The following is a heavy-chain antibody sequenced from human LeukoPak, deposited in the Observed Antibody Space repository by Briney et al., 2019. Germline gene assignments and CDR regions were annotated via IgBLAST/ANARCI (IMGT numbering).Heavy chain of an antibody. Sequence: PGGSPRLSCAASGFTFSSYSMNWVRQAPGTGLEWVSSISSSSSYIYYADSVKGRFTSYRDNAKISLYLQMNSLRAEDTAVYYCAKGGIVPAAPFDYWGQGTLVTVSS. CDR1: GFTFSSYS. CDR2: ISSSSSYI. CDR3: AKGGIVPAAPFDY. J-gene: IGHJ4*02. V-gene: IGHV3-21*01. D-gene: IGHD2-2*01.